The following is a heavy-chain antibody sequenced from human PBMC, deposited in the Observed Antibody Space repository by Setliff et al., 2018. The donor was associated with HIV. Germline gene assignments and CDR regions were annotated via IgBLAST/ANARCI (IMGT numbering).Heavy chain of an antibody. J-gene: IGHJ4*02. V-gene: IGHV1-69*05. D-gene: IGHD5-12*01. Sequence: SVKVSCKASGGTFSSYAISWVRQAPGQGLEWMGGIIPIFGTANYAQKFQGRVTITTDESTSTASMELSSLRSEDTAVYYCARIGYSGYDFAYGLDYWGQGTLVTVSS. CDR3: ARIGYSGYDFAYGLDY. CDR2: IIPIFGTA. CDR1: GGTFSSYA.